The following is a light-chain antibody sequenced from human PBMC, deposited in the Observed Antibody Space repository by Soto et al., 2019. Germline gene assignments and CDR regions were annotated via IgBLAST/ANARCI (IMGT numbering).Light chain of an antibody. CDR2: SAS. J-gene: IGKJ4*01. V-gene: IGKV1-12*01. Sequence: DIQMTQSPSSVSASVGDRVTITCRASQDISSWLARYQQKPGKAPKLLIYSASTLQSGVPSSFSGSGSGTDFTLTISSLQPEDFATDYCQQANSFPLTVGGGTKVEIK. CDR1: QDISSW. CDR3: QQANSFPLT.